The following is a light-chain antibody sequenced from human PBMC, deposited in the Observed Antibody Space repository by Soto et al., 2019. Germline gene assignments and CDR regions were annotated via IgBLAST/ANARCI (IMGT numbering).Light chain of an antibody. CDR2: GAS. CDR3: QQYGSSPQT. J-gene: IGKJ1*01. V-gene: IGKV3-20*01. CDR1: QSVSSSY. Sequence: IVLTQSPGTLSLSPGERATLSCRASQSVSSSYLAWYQQKPGQAPRLLIYGASSRATGIPDRFSGSGSGTDFTLTISRLEPEDFAVYYCQQYGSSPQTFGQGTQ.